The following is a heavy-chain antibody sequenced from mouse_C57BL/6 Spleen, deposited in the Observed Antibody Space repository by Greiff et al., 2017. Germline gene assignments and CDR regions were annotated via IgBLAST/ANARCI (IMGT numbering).Heavy chain of an antibody. Sequence: QVTLKESGPELVKPGASVKISCKASGYAFSSSWMNWVKQRPGKGLERIGRIYPGDGDTNYNGKFKGKATLTAYKSSSTAYMQLRSLTSEDSAVYFCARGDSSGSFAYWGQGTLVTVSA. V-gene: IGHV1-82*01. CDR1: GYAFSSSW. J-gene: IGHJ3*01. D-gene: IGHD3-2*02. CDR2: IYPGDGDT. CDR3: ARGDSSGSFAY.